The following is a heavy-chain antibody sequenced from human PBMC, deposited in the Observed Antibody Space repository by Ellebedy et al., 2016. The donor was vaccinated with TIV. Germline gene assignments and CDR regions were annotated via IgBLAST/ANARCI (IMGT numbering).Heavy chain of an antibody. D-gene: IGHD4-17*01. CDR2: IYNIGSL. V-gene: IGHV4-4*08. CDR3: ARGLYGDHYFYDS. J-gene: IGHJ4*02. Sequence: SETLSLTCTVSGGSINNYYWTWIRQSPGKGLEWIGYIYNIGSLDYNPSLKSRLTISLDKSKKQFSLKLNSVTAADTAIYYCARGLYGDHYFYDSWGQGALVTVSS. CDR1: GGSINNYY.